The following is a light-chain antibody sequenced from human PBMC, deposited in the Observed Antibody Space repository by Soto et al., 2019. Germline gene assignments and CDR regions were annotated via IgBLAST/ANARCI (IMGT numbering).Light chain of an antibody. CDR3: QQRSNWPRT. Sequence: ESVLTQSPGTLSLSPGERAILSCRASQSVSSSFLAWYQLKPGQAPRLLIYGASSRATGIPDRFSGSGSGTDFTLTISRLEPEDFAVYYCQQRSNWPRTFGQGTNLEIK. CDR2: GAS. V-gene: IGKV3D-20*02. J-gene: IGKJ2*01. CDR1: QSVSSSF.